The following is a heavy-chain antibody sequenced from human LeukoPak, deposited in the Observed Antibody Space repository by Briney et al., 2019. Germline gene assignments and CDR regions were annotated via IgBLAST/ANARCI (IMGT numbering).Heavy chain of an antibody. Sequence: ASVKVSCKASGYTFTSYYMHWVRQVPGQGLEWMGIINPSGGSTSYAQKFQGRVTMTRDTSTSTVYMELSSLRSEDTAVYYCARDLMVYAEVYYYYYGMDVWGQGTTVTVSS. CDR3: ARDLMVYAEVYYYYYGMDV. CDR2: INPSGGST. CDR1: GYTFTSYY. J-gene: IGHJ6*02. V-gene: IGHV1-46*01. D-gene: IGHD2-8*01.